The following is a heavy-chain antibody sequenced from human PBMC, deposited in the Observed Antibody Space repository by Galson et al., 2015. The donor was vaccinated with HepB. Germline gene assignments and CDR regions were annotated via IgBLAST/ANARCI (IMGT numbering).Heavy chain of an antibody. D-gene: IGHD3-16*01. CDR3: ARVAKAGGYYYYMDV. CDR1: GFTFSSYA. V-gene: IGHV3-64*02. Sequence: SLRLSCAASGFTFSSYAMHWVRQAPGKGLEYVSAISSNGGSTYYADPVKGRFTISRDNSKNTLYLQMGSLRAEDMAVYYCARVAKAGGYYYYMDVWGKGTTVTVSS. CDR2: ISSNGGST. J-gene: IGHJ6*03.